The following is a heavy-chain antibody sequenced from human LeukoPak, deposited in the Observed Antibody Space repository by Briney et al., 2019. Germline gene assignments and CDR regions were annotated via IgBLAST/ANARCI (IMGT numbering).Heavy chain of an antibody. J-gene: IGHJ5*02. CDR3: TRDTGTTGEVKFDP. CDR2: INHSGST. D-gene: IGHD4-17*01. Sequence: SETLSLTCAVYGGSFSGYYWSWIRQPPGKGLEWFGEINHSGSTDFSRSLESRVNISEDTCKNQFSLTLMSVATGDTAVYYCTRDTGTTGEVKFDPWGQGTLVTGSS. CDR1: GGSFSGYY. V-gene: IGHV4-34*01.